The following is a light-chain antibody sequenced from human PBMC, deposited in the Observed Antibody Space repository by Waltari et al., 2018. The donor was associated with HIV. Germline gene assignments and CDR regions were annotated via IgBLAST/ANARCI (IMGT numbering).Light chain of an antibody. CDR2: KAS. CDR3: QQYKTDPS. V-gene: IGKV1-5*03. J-gene: IGKJ5*01. Sequence: DIHMTQSTSTLSAFVGDRVFITCRASQNINNWLAWYQQKPGKPPKLLIRKASVLEGGVSSRFSGSGSGTEFTLIIDSLEPDDFATYYCQQYKTDPSFGPGTRLEMK. CDR1: QNINNW.